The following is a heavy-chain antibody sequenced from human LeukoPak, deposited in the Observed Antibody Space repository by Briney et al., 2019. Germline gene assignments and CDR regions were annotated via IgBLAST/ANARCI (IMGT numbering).Heavy chain of an antibody. D-gene: IGHD2-21*01. CDR3: ARDSPFYSY. J-gene: IGHJ4*02. CDR1: GFTFSSYS. V-gene: IGHV3-21*04. CDR2: ISSSSSYI. Sequence: KAGGSLRLSCAASGFTFSSYSMNWVRQAPGKGLEWVSSISSSSSYIYYADSVKGRFTISRDNSKNTLYLQMNSLRAEDTAVYYCARDSPFYSYWGQGTLVTVSS.